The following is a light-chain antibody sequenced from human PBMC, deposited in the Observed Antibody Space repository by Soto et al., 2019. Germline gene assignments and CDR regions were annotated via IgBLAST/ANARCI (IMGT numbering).Light chain of an antibody. V-gene: IGKV1-39*01. CDR3: QQSYSSPPF. J-gene: IGKJ4*01. CDR2: AAS. Sequence: DIQMTQSPSSLSTFVGDRVTITCRASQSISSYLNWYQQKPGKAPKLLIYAASSLQSWVPSRFSGSGSGTDFTLTISSLQPEDFGTYYCQQSYSSPPFFGGGTKV. CDR1: QSISSY.